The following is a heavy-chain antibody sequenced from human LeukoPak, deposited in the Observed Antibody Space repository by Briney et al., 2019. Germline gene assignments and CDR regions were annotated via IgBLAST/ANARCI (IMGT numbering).Heavy chain of an antibody. CDR2: IGTAGDA. Sequence: GGSLRLSCAASGFIFSTYDMHWVRQFIGGGVEWVSAIGTAGDAHYPGSVKGRFTISRDNAKNSLYLQINSLRADDTAVYLCARGDYGDYYFDYWGQGTLVTVSS. J-gene: IGHJ4*02. CDR1: GFIFSTYD. CDR3: ARGDYGDYYFDY. V-gene: IGHV3-13*01. D-gene: IGHD4-17*01.